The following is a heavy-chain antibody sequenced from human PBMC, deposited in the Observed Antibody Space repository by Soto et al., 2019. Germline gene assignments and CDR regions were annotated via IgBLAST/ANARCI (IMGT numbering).Heavy chain of an antibody. CDR1: GGSISGGGFY. D-gene: IGHD3-10*01. CDR3: ARCYYYGSWMGH. J-gene: IGHJ4*02. CDR2: IFYSGTT. Sequence: QVHLQESGPGLVKPSETLSLTCTVSGGSISGGGFYWTWIRQHPGKGLEWIGYIFYSGTTDYNPSLKSRVSISVDTSKNQFSLKLRSVTAADTAVYYCARCYYYGSWMGHWGQGTLVTVSS. V-gene: IGHV4-31*03.